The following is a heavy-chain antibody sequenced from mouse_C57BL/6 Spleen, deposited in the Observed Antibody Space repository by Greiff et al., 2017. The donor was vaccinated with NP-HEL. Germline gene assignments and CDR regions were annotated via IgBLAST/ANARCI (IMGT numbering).Heavy chain of an antibody. Sequence: EVKLVESGGGLVKPGGSLKLSCAASGFTFSDYGMHWVRQAPEKGLEWVAYISSGSSTIYYADTVKGRFTISRDNAKNTLFLQMTSLRSEDTAMYYCASSYDGYYNYFDYWGQGTTLTVSS. D-gene: IGHD2-3*01. CDR1: GFTFSDYG. CDR2: ISSGSSTI. CDR3: ASSYDGYYNYFDY. J-gene: IGHJ2*01. V-gene: IGHV5-17*01.